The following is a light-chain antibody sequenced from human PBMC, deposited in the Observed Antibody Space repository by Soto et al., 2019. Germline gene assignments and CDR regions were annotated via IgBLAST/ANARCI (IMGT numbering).Light chain of an antibody. CDR3: QQYGSSPPYT. CDR1: HSVSSSY. J-gene: IGKJ2*01. V-gene: IGKV3-20*01. Sequence: EIVLTQSPGTLSLSPGERATLSCRASHSVSSSYLAWYLQKPGQAPRLLIYGASSRATGIPDRFSGSGSGTDLTLTISRLAPEDFAVYYCQQYGSSPPYTFGQGTKLEIK. CDR2: GAS.